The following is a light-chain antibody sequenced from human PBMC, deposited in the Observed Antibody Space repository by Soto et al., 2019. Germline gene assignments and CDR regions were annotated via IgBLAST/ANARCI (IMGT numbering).Light chain of an antibody. CDR1: QTVSTN. Sequence: EIVMTQSPATLSVSPGERATLSCRASQTVSTNLAWYQHKPGQAPRLLIYGASTRATGIPARFSGSGSRTDFSLTISSLHSEDFAVYYCQHYYNWPTFGQGTKLEIK. CDR2: GAS. V-gene: IGKV3-15*01. CDR3: QHYYNWPT. J-gene: IGKJ2*01.